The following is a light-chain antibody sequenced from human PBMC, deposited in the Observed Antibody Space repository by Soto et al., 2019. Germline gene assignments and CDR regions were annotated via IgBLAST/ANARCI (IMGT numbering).Light chain of an antibody. CDR1: QSVSSY. V-gene: IGKV3-11*01. CDR3: QVRTNWSIA. J-gene: IGKJ5*01. Sequence: DIVLTQSPGTLSLSPGERATLSCRASQSVSSYLAWYQQKPGQAPRLLIYDASNRATGIPARFSGTGSGTDFTLTINNLEPEDFAVYYCQVRTNWSIAFGRGTRLEIK. CDR2: DAS.